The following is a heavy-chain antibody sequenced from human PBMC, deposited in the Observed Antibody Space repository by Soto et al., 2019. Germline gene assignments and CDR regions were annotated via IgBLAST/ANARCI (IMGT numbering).Heavy chain of an antibody. CDR2: ISYDGSNK. J-gene: IGHJ6*02. CDR3: ARDETDYDSSGLYYYYYGMDV. D-gene: IGHD3-22*01. V-gene: IGHV3-30-3*01. Sequence: GGSLRLSCAASGFTFSSYAMHWVRQAPGKGLEWVAVISYDGSNKYYADSVKGRFTISRDNSKNTLYLQMNSLRAEDTAVYYCARDETDYDSSGLYYYYYGMDVWGQGTTVTVSS. CDR1: GFTFSSYA.